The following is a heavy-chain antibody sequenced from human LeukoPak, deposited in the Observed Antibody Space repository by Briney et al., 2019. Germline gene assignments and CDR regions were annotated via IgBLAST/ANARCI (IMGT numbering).Heavy chain of an antibody. CDR3: ARGFDGDGYTYNWFDP. V-gene: IGHV1-2*02. CDR2: INPDSGGT. D-gene: IGHD5-24*01. J-gene: IGHJ5*02. CDR1: GYPFTGYY. Sequence: EASVKVSCKASGYPFTGYYLHWVRQAPGQGLEWMGWINPDSGGTNYAQKFQGRVTMTRDTSISTAYMELSSLRSDDTAVYYCARGFDGDGYTYNWFDPWGQGTLVTVSS.